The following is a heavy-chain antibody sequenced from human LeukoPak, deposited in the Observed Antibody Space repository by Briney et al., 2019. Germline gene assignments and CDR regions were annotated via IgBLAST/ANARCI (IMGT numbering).Heavy chain of an antibody. CDR3: AKDRRDGYNVYYFDY. J-gene: IGHJ4*02. Sequence: GGSLRLSCAASGFTFSSYEMNWVRQAPGKGLEWVTVISYDGSNKYYADSVKGRFTISRDNSKNTLYLQMNSLRAEDTAVYYCAKDRRDGYNVYYFDYWGQGTLVTVSS. CDR2: ISYDGSNK. V-gene: IGHV3-30*18. CDR1: GFTFSSYE. D-gene: IGHD5-24*01.